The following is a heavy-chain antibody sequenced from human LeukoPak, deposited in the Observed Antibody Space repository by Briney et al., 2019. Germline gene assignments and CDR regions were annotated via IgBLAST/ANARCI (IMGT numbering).Heavy chain of an antibody. CDR1: GGSTSGYY. CDR2: VHSGDTS. J-gene: IGHJ5*02. V-gene: IGHV4-4*07. CDR3: ARHKAVASNWFDP. D-gene: IGHD6-19*01. Sequence: SETLSLTCIVSGGSTSGYYWSWIRQPAGKGLEWIGRVHSGDTSDLLPSLKSRVTISVDTSKNQFSLKLSSVTAADTAVYYCARHKAVASNWFDPWGQGTLVTVSS.